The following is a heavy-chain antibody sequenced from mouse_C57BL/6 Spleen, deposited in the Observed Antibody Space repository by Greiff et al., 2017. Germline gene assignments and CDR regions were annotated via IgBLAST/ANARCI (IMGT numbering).Heavy chain of an antibody. Sequence: QVHVKQSGTELVKPGASVKLSCKASGYTFTSYWMHWVKQRPGQGLEWIGNINPSNGGTNYNEKFKSKATMTVDKSSSTAYMQLSSLTSEDSAVYYCARQDGYYGGVDYWGQGTNLTVSS. CDR2: INPSNGGT. D-gene: IGHD2-3*01. V-gene: IGHV1-53*01. CDR1: GYTFTSYW. CDR3: ARQDGYYGGVDY. J-gene: IGHJ2*01.